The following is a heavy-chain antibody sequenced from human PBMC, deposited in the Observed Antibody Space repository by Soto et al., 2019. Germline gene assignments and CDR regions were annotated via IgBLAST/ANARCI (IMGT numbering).Heavy chain of an antibody. D-gene: IGHD1-26*01. Sequence: QVQLQESGPGLVKTSGTLSLTCAVSGGSMRSNNRWSWVRQPPGKGLEWIGEIFHSGSTNYNPSLKTRVTISVDKSKNQSALKLSSVTAAVTGVYYCARVYRGSYSDSGGQVTLVTVSS. J-gene: IGHJ4*02. V-gene: IGHV4-4*02. CDR1: GGSMRSNNR. CDR2: IFHSGST. CDR3: ARVYRGSYSDS.